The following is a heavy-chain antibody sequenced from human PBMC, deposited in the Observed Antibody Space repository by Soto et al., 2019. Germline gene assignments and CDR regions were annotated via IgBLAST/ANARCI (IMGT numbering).Heavy chain of an antibody. D-gene: IGHD3-22*01. CDR3: AKASDTSIFRTVVIY. V-gene: IGHV4-4*02. CDR2: TYDSGNN. Sequence: AETLSLSCAVSGCSISTDNWWSGVREPAGEGLEWTGVTYDSGNNNYNASLKSRVTISGDNSKNQFSMQMTSVTTADTALYYCAKASDTSIFRTVVIYWGQGSLVTVSS. J-gene: IGHJ4*02. CDR1: GCSISTDNW.